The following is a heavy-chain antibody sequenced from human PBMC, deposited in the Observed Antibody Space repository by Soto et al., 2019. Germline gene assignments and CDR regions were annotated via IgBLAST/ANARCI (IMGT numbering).Heavy chain of an antibody. CDR1: GFTFSSYA. J-gene: IGHJ4*02. CDR2: MRGSGGKT. CDR3: TTDPGPRSTNGLDY. D-gene: IGHD2-2*01. V-gene: IGHV3-23*01. Sequence: GGALRLSCAASGFTFSSYAMSWGRPAPGKGLEWVSAMRGSGGKTDYAAPVKGRFTISRDDSKNTLYLQMNSLKTEDTAVYYCTTDPGPRSTNGLDYWGQGTLVTVSS.